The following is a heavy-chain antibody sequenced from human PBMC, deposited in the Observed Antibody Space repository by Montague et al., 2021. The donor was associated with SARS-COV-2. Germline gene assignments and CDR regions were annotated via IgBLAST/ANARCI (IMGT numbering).Heavy chain of an antibody. CDR2: TYYRSKWYN. CDR1: GDSVSSNSVA. D-gene: IGHD3-22*01. J-gene: IGHJ4*02. V-gene: IGHV6-1*01. CDR3: ARGSSGYYTPRPFDY. Sequence: CAISGDSVSSNSVACNWIRQSPSRGLEWLGRTYYRSKWYNDYAVSVKSRITINPDTSKNQFSLQLNSVTPEDTAVYYCARGSSGYYTPRPFDYWGQGTLVTVSS.